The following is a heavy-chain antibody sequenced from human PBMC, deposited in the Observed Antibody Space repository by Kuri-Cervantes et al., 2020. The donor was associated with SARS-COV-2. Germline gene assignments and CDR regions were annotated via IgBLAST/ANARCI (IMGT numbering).Heavy chain of an antibody. J-gene: IGHJ6*02. CDR2: IYYSGST. CDR3: ARGPTDYYGSGSYYYGMDV. V-gene: IGHV4-59*01. Sequence: SETLSLTCTVSGGSISSYYWSWIRQPPGKGLEWIGYIYYSGSTNYNPSLKSRVTISVDTSKNQFSLKLSSVTAADTAVYYCARGPTDYYGSGSYYYGMDVWGQGTTVTVSS. CDR1: GGSISSYY. D-gene: IGHD3-10*01.